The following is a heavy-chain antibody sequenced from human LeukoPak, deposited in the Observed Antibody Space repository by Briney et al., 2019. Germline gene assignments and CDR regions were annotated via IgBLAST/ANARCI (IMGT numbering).Heavy chain of an antibody. CDR3: VRGGFMHAFDI. D-gene: IGHD3-16*01. V-gene: IGHV3-74*03. J-gene: IGHJ3*02. CDR1: GFTFSSYA. CDR2: INNDGSDT. Sequence: GGSLRLSCAASGFTFSSYAMHWVRQGPGKGPEWVSFINNDGSDTKYADSVKGRFTVSRDNAENTLYLQMNSLRVEDTAVYYCVRGGFMHAFDIWGQGTKVTVSS.